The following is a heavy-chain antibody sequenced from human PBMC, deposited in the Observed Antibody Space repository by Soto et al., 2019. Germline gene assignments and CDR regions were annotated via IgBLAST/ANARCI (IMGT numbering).Heavy chain of an antibody. Sequence: EVQLVESGGGLVQRGGSLRLSCAGSGFTSRDYWMNWVRQAPGKGLEWVANINQDGSQRYYVDSVKGRFTISRDNAKNSLYLEMNSLRAEDTAVYYCAKYTSADDYWGQGTLVTVSS. CDR1: GFTSRDYW. V-gene: IGHV3-7*01. J-gene: IGHJ4*02. D-gene: IGHD3-10*01. CDR3: AKYTSADDY. CDR2: INQDGSQR.